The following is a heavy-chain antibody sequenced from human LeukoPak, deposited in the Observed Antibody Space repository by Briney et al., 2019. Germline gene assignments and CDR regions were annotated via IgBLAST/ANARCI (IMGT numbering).Heavy chain of an antibody. D-gene: IGHD1-1*01. Sequence: ASVKVSCKASGYTFTGYYMHWVRQAPGQGLEWMGWINPNSGGTNYAQKFQGRVTMTRDTSISTAYMELSGLRSDDTAVYYCARRRYAGNWFDPWGQGTLVTVSS. CDR2: INPNSGGT. CDR3: ARRRYAGNWFDP. J-gene: IGHJ5*02. CDR1: GYTFTGYY. V-gene: IGHV1-2*02.